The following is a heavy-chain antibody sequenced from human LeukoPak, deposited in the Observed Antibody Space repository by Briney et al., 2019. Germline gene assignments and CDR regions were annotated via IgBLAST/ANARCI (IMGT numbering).Heavy chain of an antibody. Sequence: GGSLRLSCAASGFTFSSYWMSCVRQAPGKGLEWVANINQNGSKNYYVQFVKLRFNIYRDNAKNSLYLQMNSLRAEDMAVYYCARVLSTSCQDVWGKGTTVTASS. CDR3: ARVLSTSCQDV. D-gene: IGHD2-2*01. J-gene: IGHJ6*04. CDR2: INQNGSKN. CDR1: GFTFSSYW. V-gene: IGHV3-7*01.